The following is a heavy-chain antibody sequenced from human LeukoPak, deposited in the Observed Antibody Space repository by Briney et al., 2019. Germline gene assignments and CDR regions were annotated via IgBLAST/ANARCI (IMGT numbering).Heavy chain of an antibody. CDR2: INPNSGGT. D-gene: IGHD5-24*01. V-gene: IGHV1-2*02. Sequence: ASVKVSCKASGYTFTGYYMHWVRQAPGQGLEWMGWINPNSGGTNYAQKFQGRVTMTRDTSISTAYVELSRLRSDDTAVYYCARVCRDGYNSPFDYWGQGTLVTVSS. CDR1: GYTFTGYY. J-gene: IGHJ4*02. CDR3: ARVCRDGYNSPFDY.